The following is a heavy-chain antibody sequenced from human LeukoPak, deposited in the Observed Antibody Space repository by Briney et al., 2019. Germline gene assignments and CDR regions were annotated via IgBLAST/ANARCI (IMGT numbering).Heavy chain of an antibody. CDR3: ARALADSRGYYLGFDY. D-gene: IGHD3-22*01. J-gene: IGHJ4*02. V-gene: IGHV3-48*03. CDR2: ISSSGSTI. CDR1: GFTFSSYE. Sequence: GGSLRLSCAASGFTFSSYEMNWVRQAPGKGLEWVSYISSSGSTIYYADSVKGRFTISRDNAKNSLYLQMNSLRPDDTALYYCARALADSRGYYLGFDYWGQGTPVTVSS.